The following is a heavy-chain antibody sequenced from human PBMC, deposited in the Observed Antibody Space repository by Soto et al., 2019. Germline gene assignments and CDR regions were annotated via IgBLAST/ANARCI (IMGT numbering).Heavy chain of an antibody. CDR2: IYYSGST. J-gene: IGHJ3*02. CDR1: GGSISSSSYY. D-gene: IGHD3-9*01. CDR3: ARVKVLYYDILTGSPDAFDI. Sequence: SETLSLTCTVSGGSISSSSYYWGWIRQPPGKGLEWIGSIYYSGSTYYNPSLKSRVTISVDTSKNQFSLKLSSVTAADTAVYYCARVKVLYYDILTGSPDAFDIWGQGTMVTVSS. V-gene: IGHV4-39*07.